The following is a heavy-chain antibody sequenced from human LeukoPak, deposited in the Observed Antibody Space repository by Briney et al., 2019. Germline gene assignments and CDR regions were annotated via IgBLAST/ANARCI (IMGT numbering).Heavy chain of an antibody. CDR1: GYTFTSYY. V-gene: IGHV1-46*01. CDR3: ARDRTEYSSSWYIFNYYYYYMDV. J-gene: IGHJ6*03. D-gene: IGHD6-13*01. CDR2: INPSGGST. Sequence: ASVKVSCKASGYTFTSYYMHWVRQAPGQGLEWMGIINPSGGSTSYAQKFQGRVTMTRDMSTSTVYMELSSLRSEDTAVYYCARDRTEYSSSWYIFNYYYYYMDVWGKGTTVTVSS.